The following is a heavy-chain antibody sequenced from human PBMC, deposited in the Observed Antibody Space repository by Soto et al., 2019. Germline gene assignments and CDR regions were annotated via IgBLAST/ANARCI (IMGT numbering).Heavy chain of an antibody. CDR3: ARSHITIFGVVIIPRYFDF. CDR1: GGSVSNGDYY. D-gene: IGHD3-3*01. V-gene: IGHV4-30-4*01. Sequence: PSETLSLTCTVSGGSVSNGDYYWSWLRQPPGKGLEWIGYIYYSGSTFYNPSLKSRVTISIDTSKNQFSLKVSSVTAADTAVYYCARSHITIFGVVIIPRYFDFCGQGPLVTVYS. CDR2: IYYSGST. J-gene: IGHJ4*02.